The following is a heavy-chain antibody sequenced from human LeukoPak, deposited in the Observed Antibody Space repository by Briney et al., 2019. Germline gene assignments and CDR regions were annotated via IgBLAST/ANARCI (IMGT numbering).Heavy chain of an antibody. V-gene: IGHV4-59*08. CDR2: IYYSGSN. Sequence: SETLSLTCTASGVTISSYYRNWIRQPSGKGLEWMGFIYYSGSNNYNTSLKSRVTISFETSNNQFSFKLISVPSSDATADYCSSGKSGFSYGYEVHYYSGMDVWGQGTTVTISS. D-gene: IGHD5-18*01. CDR3: SSGKSGFSYGYEVHYYSGMDV. J-gene: IGHJ6*02. CDR1: GVTISSYY.